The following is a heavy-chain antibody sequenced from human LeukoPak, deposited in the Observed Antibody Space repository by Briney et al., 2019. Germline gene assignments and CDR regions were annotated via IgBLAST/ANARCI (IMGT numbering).Heavy chain of an antibody. CDR1: GYSISSGYY. CDR2: IYHSGST. V-gene: IGHV4-38-2*02. J-gene: IGHJ4*02. CDR3: ARGAAPDDFWSGYTPGYFDY. D-gene: IGHD3-3*01. Sequence: SETLSLTCTVSGYSISSGYYWGRIRQPPGKGLEWIGSIYHSGSTYYNPSLKSRVTISVDTSKNQFSLKLSSVTAADTAVYYCARGAAPDDFWSGYTPGYFDYWGQGTLVTVSS.